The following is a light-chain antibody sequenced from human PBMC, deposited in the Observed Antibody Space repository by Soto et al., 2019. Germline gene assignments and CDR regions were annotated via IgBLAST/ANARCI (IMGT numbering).Light chain of an antibody. CDR3: SSYTSSSTLYV. CDR2: DVS. Sequence: QSALTQPASVSGSPGQSITISCTGTSSDVGGYNYVSWYQQHAGKAPKLMIYDVSNRPSGVSNRFSGSKSGNTASLTISGLQAEDEADYYCSSYTSSSTLYVFGTGTKLPS. V-gene: IGLV2-14*01. J-gene: IGLJ1*01. CDR1: SSDVGGYNY.